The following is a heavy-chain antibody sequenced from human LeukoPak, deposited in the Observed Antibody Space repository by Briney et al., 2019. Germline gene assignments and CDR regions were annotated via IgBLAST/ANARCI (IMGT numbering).Heavy chain of an antibody. CDR1: GDTFSSYA. V-gene: IGHV1-69*06. D-gene: IGHD6-19*01. J-gene: IGHJ4*02. Sequence: SVKVSCKASGDTFSSYAISWVRQAPGQGLEWMGGIIPIFGTANYAQKFQGRVTITADKSTSTAYMELSSLRSEDTAVYYCASRWLVRGGFDYWGQGTLVTVSS. CDR2: IIPIFGTA. CDR3: ASRWLVRGGFDY.